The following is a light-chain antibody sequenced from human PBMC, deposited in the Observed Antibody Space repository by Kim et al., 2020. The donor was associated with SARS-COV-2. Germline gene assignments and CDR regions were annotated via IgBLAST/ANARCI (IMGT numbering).Light chain of an antibody. CDR2: DVH. CDR3: CSFASTTSYV. J-gene: IGLJ1*01. CDR1: NGDVGGYNY. V-gene: IGLV2-14*01. Sequence: QSVVTQPASVSGSPGQSITISCAGTNGDVGGYNYVSWYQQHPGKAPKLIIYDVHNRPSGVSYRFSGSKSGNTASLTISGLQAEDEADYYCCSFASTTSYVFGTGTKVTVL.